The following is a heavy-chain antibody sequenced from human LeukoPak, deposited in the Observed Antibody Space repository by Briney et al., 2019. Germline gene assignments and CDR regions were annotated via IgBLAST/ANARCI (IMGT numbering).Heavy chain of an antibody. V-gene: IGHV3-23*01. D-gene: IGHD1-7*01. Sequence: GGSLRLSCAASGFTFSSYAMSWVRQAPGKGLEWVSAISGSGGSTYYADSVKGRFTISRDNSKNTLYLQMNSLRAEDTAVYYCARMNYISTGWGAPFDYWGQGTLVTVSS. J-gene: IGHJ4*02. CDR1: GFTFSSYA. CDR2: ISGSGGST. CDR3: ARMNYISTGWGAPFDY.